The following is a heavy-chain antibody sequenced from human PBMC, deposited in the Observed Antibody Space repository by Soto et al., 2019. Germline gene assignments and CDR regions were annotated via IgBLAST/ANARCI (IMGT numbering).Heavy chain of an antibody. CDR1: GGSIRSYY. J-gene: IGHJ4*02. V-gene: IGHV4-59*01. CDR2: IYYTGTT. CDR3: ARAIDFDY. Sequence: SETLSLTCTVSGGSIRSYYWSWIRQSPGKGLEWIGYIYYTGTTNYNPSLKSRVTISVDTSKNQVSLKLNSVTAADTAIYYCARAIDFDYWGQGALVTGSS.